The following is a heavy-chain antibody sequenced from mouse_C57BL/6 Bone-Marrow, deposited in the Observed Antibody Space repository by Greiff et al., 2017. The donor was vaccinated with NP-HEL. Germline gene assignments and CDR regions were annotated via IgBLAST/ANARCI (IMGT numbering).Heavy chain of an antibody. Sequence: EVKLEESGGGLVQPGGSLKLSCAASGFTFSDYYMYWVRQTPEKRLEWVAYISNGGGSTYYPDTVKGRFTISRDNAKNTLYLQMSRLKSEDTAMYYCARRGLREAWFAYWGQGTLVTVSA. CDR2: ISNGGGST. J-gene: IGHJ3*01. CDR1: GFTFSDYY. D-gene: IGHD2-4*01. CDR3: ARRGLREAWFAY. V-gene: IGHV5-12*01.